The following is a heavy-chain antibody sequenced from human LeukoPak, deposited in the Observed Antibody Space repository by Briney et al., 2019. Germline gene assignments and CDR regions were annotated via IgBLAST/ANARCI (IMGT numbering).Heavy chain of an antibody. Sequence: GGSLRLSCAASGFTFTDAWMHWVRQAPGKGLEWVAFIRYDGSNKYYADSVKGRFTISRDNSKNTLYLQMNSLRAEDTAVYYCAIHPHAHIVVVVAATAPGYWGQGTLVTVSS. CDR3: AIHPHAHIVVVVAATAPGY. V-gene: IGHV3-30*02. CDR1: GFTFTDAW. CDR2: IRYDGSNK. D-gene: IGHD2-15*01. J-gene: IGHJ4*02.